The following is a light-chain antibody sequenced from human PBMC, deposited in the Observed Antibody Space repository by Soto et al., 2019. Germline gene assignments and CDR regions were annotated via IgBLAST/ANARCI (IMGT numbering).Light chain of an antibody. CDR3: AAWDDSLSHVV. CDR2: RNN. V-gene: IGLV1-47*01. CDR1: SSNIGSNY. Sequence: QSVLTQPPSASGTPGQRVTISCSGSSSNIGSNYVYWYQQLPGTAPKPLIYRNNQRPSGVPDRFSGSKSGTSASLAISGLRSEDEADYYCAAWDDSLSHVVFGGGTKLTVL. J-gene: IGLJ2*01.